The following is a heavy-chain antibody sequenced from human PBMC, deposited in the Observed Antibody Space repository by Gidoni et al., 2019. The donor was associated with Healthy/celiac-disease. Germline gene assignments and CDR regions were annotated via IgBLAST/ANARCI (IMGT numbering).Heavy chain of an antibody. V-gene: IGHV3-48*02. CDR3: ARDNYYDSSGYFPSTGFFDL. CDR1: GFTFSSYS. Sequence: EVQLVESGGGLVQPGGSLRLSCAPSGFTFSSYSMNWVRQAPGKGLEWVSYISSSSSTIYYADSVKGRFTISRDNAKNSLYLQMNSLRDEDTAVYNCARDNYYDSSGYFPSTGFFDLWGRGTLVTVSS. J-gene: IGHJ2*01. D-gene: IGHD3-22*01. CDR2: ISSSSSTI.